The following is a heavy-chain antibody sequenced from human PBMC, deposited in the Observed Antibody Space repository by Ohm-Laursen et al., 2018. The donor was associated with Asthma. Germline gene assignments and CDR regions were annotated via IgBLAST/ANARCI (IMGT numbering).Heavy chain of an antibody. CDR2: IYYSGST. V-gene: IGHV4-59*01. Sequence: GTLSLTCAVSGGSISSYYWSWIRQPPGKGLEWIGYIYYSGSTNYNPSLKSRVTISVDTSKNQFSLKLSSVTAADTAVYYCARDVGTTGDYYYYYGMDVWGQGTTVTVSS. CDR1: GGSISSYY. CDR3: ARDVGTTGDYYYYYGMDV. D-gene: IGHD4-17*01. J-gene: IGHJ6*02.